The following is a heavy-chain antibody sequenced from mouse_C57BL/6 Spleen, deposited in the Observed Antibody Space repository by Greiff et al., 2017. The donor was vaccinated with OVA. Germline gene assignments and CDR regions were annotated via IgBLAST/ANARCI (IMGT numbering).Heavy chain of an antibody. J-gene: IGHJ2*01. Sequence: DVKLVESGGGLVKPGGSLKLSCAASGFTFSDYGMHWVRQAPEKGLEWVAYISSGSSTIYYADTVKGRFTISRDNAKNTLFLQMTSLRSEDTAMYYCAKGIDWDGFDYWGQGTTLTVSS. CDR2: ISSGSSTI. CDR3: AKGIDWDGFDY. CDR1: GFTFSDYG. V-gene: IGHV5-17*01. D-gene: IGHD4-1*01.